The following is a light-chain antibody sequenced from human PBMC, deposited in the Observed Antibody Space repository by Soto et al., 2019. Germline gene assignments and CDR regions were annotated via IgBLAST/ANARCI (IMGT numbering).Light chain of an antibody. CDR1: SSDVGGYNY. Sequence: QSVLTQPASVSGSPGQSIAISCSGTSSDVGGYNYVSWYQHHPGKAPKLIIFDVRKRPSGVSNRFSGSKSGTTASLTISGPQAEDEADYYCNSYSSSSTLVVFGGGTQLTVL. CDR2: DVR. V-gene: IGLV2-14*03. J-gene: IGLJ3*02. CDR3: NSYSSSSTLVV.